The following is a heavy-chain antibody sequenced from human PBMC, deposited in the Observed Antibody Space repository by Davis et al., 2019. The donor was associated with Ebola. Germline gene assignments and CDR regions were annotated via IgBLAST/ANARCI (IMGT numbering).Heavy chain of an antibody. CDR2: INPNSGGT. CDR3: ARGRKIVVVPAAMPELDY. Sequence: ASVKVSCKASGYTFTGYYMHWVRQAPGQGLEWMGWINPNSGGTNYAQKFQGRVTMTRDTSISTAYMELSRLRSDDTAVYYCARGRKIVVVPAAMPELDYWGQGTLVTVSS. D-gene: IGHD2-2*01. CDR1: GYTFTGYY. V-gene: IGHV1-2*02. J-gene: IGHJ4*02.